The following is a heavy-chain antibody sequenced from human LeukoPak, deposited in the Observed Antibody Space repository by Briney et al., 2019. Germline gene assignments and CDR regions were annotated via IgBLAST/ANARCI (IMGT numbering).Heavy chain of an antibody. D-gene: IGHD2-15*01. CDR1: GGSISSSSYY. Sequence: PSETLSLTCTVSGGSISSSSYYWGWIRQPPGKGLEWIGSIYCSGSTYYNPSLKSRVTISVDTSKNQFSLKLSSVTAADTAVYYCARLGYCSGGSCYSLPPDYWGQGTLVTVSS. CDR3: ARLGYCSGGSCYSLPPDY. J-gene: IGHJ4*02. CDR2: IYCSGST. V-gene: IGHV4-39*01.